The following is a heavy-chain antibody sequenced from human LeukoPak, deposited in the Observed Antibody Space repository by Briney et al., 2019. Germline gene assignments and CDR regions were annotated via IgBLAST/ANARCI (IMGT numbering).Heavy chain of an antibody. V-gene: IGHV1-2*02. Sequence: ASVKVSCKASGYTLSSYGITWVRQAPGQGLEWMGWINPNSGGTNYAQKFQGRVTMTRDTSISTAYMELSRLRSDDTAVYYCARAPRYYDSSGYHDYWGQGTLVTVSS. CDR3: ARAPRYYDSSGYHDY. CDR1: GYTLSSYG. J-gene: IGHJ4*02. CDR2: INPNSGGT. D-gene: IGHD3-22*01.